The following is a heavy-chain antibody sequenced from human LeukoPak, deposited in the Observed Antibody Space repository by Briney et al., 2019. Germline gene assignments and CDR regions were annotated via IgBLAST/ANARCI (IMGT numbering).Heavy chain of an antibody. D-gene: IGHD1-1*01. J-gene: IGHJ5*02. CDR2: FYNSGRS. CDR1: DDSISDYY. Sequence: SETLSLTCTVSDDSISDYYRGWIRQPPGKGLEWIGYFYNSGRSTYNPSLKSRVTISADTSKNHFSLKLNSVTTADTAVYYCARQGRFCTTITCLYNKFDPWGQGTLVTVSS. CDR3: ARQGRFCTTITCLYNKFDP. V-gene: IGHV4-59*01.